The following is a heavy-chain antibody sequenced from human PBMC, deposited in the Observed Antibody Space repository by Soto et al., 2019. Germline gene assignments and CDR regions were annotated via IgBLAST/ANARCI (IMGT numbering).Heavy chain of an antibody. CDR1: GFNFRSYA. V-gene: IGHV3-23*01. Sequence: GGSLRLSCAASGFNFRSYAMSWVRQAPGKGLEWVSAVSGSGGSTYYADSVKGRFTISRDKFKKTLYLQMNSLRVEDTAVYYCATTYYYDSSGPFDSWGQGTLVTVSS. CDR2: VSGSGGST. D-gene: IGHD3-22*01. CDR3: ATTYYYDSSGPFDS. J-gene: IGHJ4*02.